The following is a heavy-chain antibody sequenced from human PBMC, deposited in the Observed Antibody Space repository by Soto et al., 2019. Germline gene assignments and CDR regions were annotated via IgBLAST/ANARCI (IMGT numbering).Heavy chain of an antibody. CDR3: ARRILYQVVPAAILHTGYYGMDV. CDR1: GFTFSSYS. Sequence: KPGGSLRLSCAASGFTFSSYSMNWVRQAPGKGLEWVSSISSSSSYIYYADSVKGRFTISRDNAKNSLYLQMNSLRAEDTAVYYCARRILYQVVPAAILHTGYYGMDVWGQGTTVTVSS. J-gene: IGHJ6*02. D-gene: IGHD2-2*02. CDR2: ISSSSSYI. V-gene: IGHV3-21*01.